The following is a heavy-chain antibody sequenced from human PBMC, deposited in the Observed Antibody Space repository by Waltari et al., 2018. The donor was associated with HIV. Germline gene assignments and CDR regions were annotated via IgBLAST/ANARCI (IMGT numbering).Heavy chain of an antibody. V-gene: IGHV3-66*01. J-gene: IGHJ3*01. Sequence: EVQLVDSGGGLVQPGGSLRLSCAASGFTVSNNFMSWVRQARGKGLGWVSFIYMGGSTYYADSVKGRFTLSRDNSKNTLYLQMNSLRVEDTAVYYCAREEAVTARGGIDVWGQGTMVTVSS. CDR3: AREEAVTARGGIDV. D-gene: IGHD3-10*01. CDR1: GFTVSNNF. CDR2: IYMGGST.